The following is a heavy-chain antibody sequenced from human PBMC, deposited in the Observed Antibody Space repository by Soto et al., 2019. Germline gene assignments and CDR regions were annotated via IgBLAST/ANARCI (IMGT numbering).Heavy chain of an antibody. CDR2: INHSGST. J-gene: IGHJ4*02. V-gene: IGHV4-34*01. Sequence: QVQLQQWGAGLLKPSETLSLTCAVYGGSFSGYYWNWIRLPPGKGLEWIGEINHSGSTNYNPSLKXRVTLSVDTSKNQFSLKLSSVTAADTAVYYCARGWGRIFDYWGQGTLVTVSS. D-gene: IGHD7-27*01. CDR3: ARGWGRIFDY. CDR1: GGSFSGYY.